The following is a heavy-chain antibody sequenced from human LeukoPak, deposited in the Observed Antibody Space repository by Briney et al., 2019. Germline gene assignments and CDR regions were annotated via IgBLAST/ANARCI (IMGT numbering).Heavy chain of an antibody. CDR1: GFTVSNYY. CDR2: IYAGVSAIYGGGST. CDR3: ARATWDDHYSSGYYSRHFDY. J-gene: IGHJ4*02. Sequence: GGSLRLSCAASGFTVSNYYMNWVRQAPGKGLEWVSVIYAGVSAIYGGGSTYYADSVKGRFRISTDYPKNALYLQMNTLRAEDTAVYYCARATWDDHYSSGYYSRHFDYWGQGALVSVSS. V-gene: IGHV3-53*01. D-gene: IGHD3-22*01.